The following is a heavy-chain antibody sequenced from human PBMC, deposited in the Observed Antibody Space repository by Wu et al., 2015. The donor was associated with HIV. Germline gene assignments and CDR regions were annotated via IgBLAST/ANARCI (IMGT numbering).Heavy chain of an antibody. CDR1: GGTFSSYA. CDR2: IIPIFGTA. J-gene: IGHJ5*02. Sequence: QVQLVQSGAEVKKPGSSVKVSCKASGGTFSSYAISWVRQAPGQGLEWMGGIIPIFGTANYAQKFQGRVTITADESTSTAYMELSSLRSEDTAVYYCARDGSLEYSSSPPTPYNWFDPWGQGTLVTVSS. D-gene: IGHD6-6*01. V-gene: IGHV1-69*12. CDR3: ARDGSLEYSSSPPTPYNWFDP.